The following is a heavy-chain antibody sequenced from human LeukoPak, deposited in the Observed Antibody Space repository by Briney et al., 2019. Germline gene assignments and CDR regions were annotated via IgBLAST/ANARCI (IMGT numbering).Heavy chain of an antibody. D-gene: IGHD6-13*01. J-gene: IGHJ4*02. CDR2: IYHTGGT. CDR3: ARAISGSFRTSYYFDY. Sequence: SETLSLTCTVSGYSIGSGYYWGWIRQPPGKGLEWIGSIYHTGGTDYNPSLKSRVTVSVDTSKNQFSLKLTSVTAADTAVYYCARAISGSFRTSYYFDYWGQGTLVTVSS. CDR1: GYSIGSGYY. V-gene: IGHV4-38-2*02.